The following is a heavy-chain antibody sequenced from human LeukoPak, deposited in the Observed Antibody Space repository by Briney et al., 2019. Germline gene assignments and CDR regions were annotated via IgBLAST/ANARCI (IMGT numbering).Heavy chain of an antibody. J-gene: IGHJ4*02. CDR3: ARTNCSGTSCSTCN. CDR2: ISSSGSDI. CDR1: GVTFSSYA. V-gene: IGHV3-21*01. D-gene: IGHD2-2*02. Sequence: PGGSLRLSCEASGVTFSSYAMTWVRQAPGKGLEWVSSISSSGSDIHYADSVKGRFTISRDNAKNSLYLQMNSLRAEDTAVYYCARTNCSGTSCSTCNWGQGTLVTVSS.